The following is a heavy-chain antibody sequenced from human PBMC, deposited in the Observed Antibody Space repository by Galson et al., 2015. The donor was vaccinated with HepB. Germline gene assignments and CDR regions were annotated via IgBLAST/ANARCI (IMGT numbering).Heavy chain of an antibody. CDR1: GYTFTSYG. D-gene: IGHD6-19*01. CDR3: ARDLSGSGATPRPFDY. Sequence: SVKVSCKASGYTFTSYGISWVRQAPGQGLEWMGWISAYNDNTNYAQKLQGRVTMTTDTSTSTAYMELRSLRSDDTAVYYCARDLSGSGATPRPFDYWGQGTLVTVSS. CDR2: ISAYNDNT. J-gene: IGHJ4*02. V-gene: IGHV1-18*01.